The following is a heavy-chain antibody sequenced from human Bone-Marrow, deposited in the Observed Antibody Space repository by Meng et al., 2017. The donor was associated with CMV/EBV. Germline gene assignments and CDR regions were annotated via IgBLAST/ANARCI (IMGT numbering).Heavy chain of an antibody. CDR3: ARVAYCSSTSCSNIGEFYDY. D-gene: IGHD2-2*01. CDR2: INPNSGGT. J-gene: IGHJ4*02. CDR1: GYTVTGYY. Sequence: QVQLVQSGAEVKKPGASVKVSCTPSGYTVTGYYMYWVRQAPGQGLEWMGWINPNSGGTNYAQKFQGRVTMTRDTSISTAYMELSRLRSDDTAVYYCARVAYCSSTSCSNIGEFYDYWGQGTLVTVST. V-gene: IGHV1-2*02.